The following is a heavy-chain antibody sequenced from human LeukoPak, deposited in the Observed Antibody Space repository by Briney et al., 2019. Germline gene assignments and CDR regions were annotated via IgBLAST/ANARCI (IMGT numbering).Heavy chain of an antibody. J-gene: IGHJ4*02. V-gene: IGHV3-23*01. CDR1: GFPFSRYA. D-gene: IGHD3-3*01. Sequence: GGSLRLSCAASGFPFSRYAMNWVRQAPGQGLEWVATVSGSDPSTYYADSVKGRFTISRDNSKNTLYLQMNSLRAEDTAVYYCAREGYYIDYWGQGTLVTVSS. CDR3: AREGYYIDY. CDR2: VSGSDPST.